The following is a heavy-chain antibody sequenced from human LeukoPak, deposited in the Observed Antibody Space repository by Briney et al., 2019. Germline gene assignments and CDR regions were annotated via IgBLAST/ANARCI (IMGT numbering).Heavy chain of an antibody. J-gene: IGHJ4*02. CDR1: GFTFSSYA. D-gene: IGHD3-3*01. CDR2: ISSNGGST. CDR3: ARDLFWSGYSRKTFDY. Sequence: GGSLRLSCAASGFTFSSYAMHWVRQAPGKGLEYVSAISSNGGSTYYANSVKGRFTISRDNSKNTLYLQMNSVRAEDTAVYYCARDLFWSGYSRKTFDYWGQGTLVTVSS. V-gene: IGHV3-64*01.